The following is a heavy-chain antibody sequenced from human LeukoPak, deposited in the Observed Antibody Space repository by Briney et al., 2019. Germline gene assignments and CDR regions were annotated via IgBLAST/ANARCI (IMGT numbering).Heavy chain of an antibody. CDR3: AKDRIQLWLRGAFDI. Sequence: GGSLRLSCAASGFTFSSYAMSWVRQAPGKGLEWVSAISGSGGSTYYADSVKGRFTISRDNSKDTLYLQMSSLRAEDTAVYYCAKDRIQLWLRGAFDIWGQGTMVTVSS. D-gene: IGHD5-18*01. CDR2: ISGSGGST. CDR1: GFTFSSYA. J-gene: IGHJ3*02. V-gene: IGHV3-23*01.